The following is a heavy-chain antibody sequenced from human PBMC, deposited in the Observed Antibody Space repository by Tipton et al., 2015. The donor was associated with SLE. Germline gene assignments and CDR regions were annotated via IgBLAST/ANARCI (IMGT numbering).Heavy chain of an antibody. V-gene: IGHV4-59*01. CDR3: ARDLYGGATRLAY. Sequence: TLSLTCTVSGGSISSYYWSWIRQPPGKGPEWIGYIHYSGSTNCDPSLKSRVTISVDTSKNQFSLSLRSVTAADTAVYYCARDLYGGATRLAYWGQGTLVTVSS. D-gene: IGHD1-26*01. CDR1: GGSISSYY. J-gene: IGHJ4*02. CDR2: IHYSGST.